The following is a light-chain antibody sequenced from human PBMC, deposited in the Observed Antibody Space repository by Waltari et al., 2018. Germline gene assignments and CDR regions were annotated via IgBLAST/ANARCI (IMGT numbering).Light chain of an antibody. V-gene: IGLV4-69*01. CDR2: VNSDGSH. Sequence: QLVLTQSPSASASLGASVKLTCTLSSGHSTNVIAWLQKRPAKGPRYLMKVNSDGSHNKGDGIPDRFSGSSSGAERYLTISSLQSEDEADYYCQTGGHGTWVFGGGTKLTVL. CDR3: QTGGHGTWV. J-gene: IGLJ3*02. CDR1: SGHSTNV.